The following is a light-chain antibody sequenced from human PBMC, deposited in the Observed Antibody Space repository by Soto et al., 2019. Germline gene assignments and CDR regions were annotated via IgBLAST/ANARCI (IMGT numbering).Light chain of an antibody. J-gene: IGKJ1*01. CDR2: AAS. V-gene: IGKV1-5*01. CDR1: QSISTW. CDR3: QQYNTYSWT. Sequence: DIQMTQSPSTLSASVGDRVTITCRAGQSISTWFAWYQQKPGQAPKLLISAASNWESGVPSRFSGSGSGTEFTLTISGLQPDDFATYYCQQYNTYSWTFGQGTKVDI.